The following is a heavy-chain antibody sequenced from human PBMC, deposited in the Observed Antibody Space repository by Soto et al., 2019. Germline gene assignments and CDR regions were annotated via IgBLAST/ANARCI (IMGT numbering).Heavy chain of an antibody. CDR1: GYTFSNYG. Sequence: QVQLAQSGPELKKPGASLEVSCRASGYTFSNYGISWVRQVPGQGLEWMAWISVKNGDTNFAQKFQGRLSVTTDTSTSTAHLNLRSMRSDDTAVYYCSRLTTLSAPKYRFYYYMDIWCKGTTVTVSS. CDR3: SRLTTLSAPKYRFYYYMDI. J-gene: IGHJ6*03. D-gene: IGHD4-4*01. V-gene: IGHV1-18*01. CDR2: ISVKNGDT.